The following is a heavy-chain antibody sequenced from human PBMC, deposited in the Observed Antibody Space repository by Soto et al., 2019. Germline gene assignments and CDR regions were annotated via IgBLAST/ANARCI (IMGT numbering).Heavy chain of an antibody. J-gene: IGHJ4*02. D-gene: IGHD3-3*01. Sequence: GGSLRLSCVASGFTFSSYAMSWVRQAPGKGLEWVSAISGSGGSTYYADSVKGRFTISRDNSKNTLYLQMNSLRAEDTAVYYCAKEGTYDFWSGYPETYFDYWGQGTLVTVSS. V-gene: IGHV3-23*01. CDR1: GFTFSSYA. CDR3: AKEGTYDFWSGYPETYFDY. CDR2: ISGSGGST.